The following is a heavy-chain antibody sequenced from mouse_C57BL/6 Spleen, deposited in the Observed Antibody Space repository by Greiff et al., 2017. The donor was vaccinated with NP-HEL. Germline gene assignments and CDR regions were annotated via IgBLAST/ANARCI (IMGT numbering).Heavy chain of an antibody. V-gene: IGHV1-64*01. CDR2: IHPNSGST. J-gene: IGHJ4*01. CDR3: ARGGGYLMDQ. D-gene: IGHD2-2*01. CDR1: GSTFPSYW. Sequence: QVQLQQPGAALLTPGASVQLSCKASGSTFPSYWKHWVQQRPGQGLEWIGMIHPNSGSTNYNEKFESKATLTVDKSSSTAYVLLSSLTSEDSAVYYCARGGGYLMDQWGQGTSATVSS.